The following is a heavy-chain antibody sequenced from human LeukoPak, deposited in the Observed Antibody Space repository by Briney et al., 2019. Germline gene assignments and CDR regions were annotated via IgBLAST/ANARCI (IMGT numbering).Heavy chain of an antibody. CDR1: GGSCSGYY. D-gene: IGHD2-2*02. CDR2: INHSGST. V-gene: IGHV4-34*01. J-gene: IGHJ4*02. Sequence: SETLSLTSAVYGGSCSGYYWSWIRQHPGKRLEWIGEINHSGSTNYNPSLKSRVNISVETSKNHFSLKLNSVTSADTAVYSCARGTVRAIVVVPAAIPFDYWGQGTLVTVSS. CDR3: ARGTVRAIVVVPAAIPFDY.